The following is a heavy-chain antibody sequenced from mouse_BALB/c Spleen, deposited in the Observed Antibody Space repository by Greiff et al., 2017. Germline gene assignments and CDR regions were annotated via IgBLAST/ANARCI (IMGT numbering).Heavy chain of an antibody. J-gene: IGHJ2*01. V-gene: IGHV1S81*02. CDR1: GYTFTSYW. Sequence: QVQLQQPGAELVKPGASVKLSCKASGYTFTSYWMHWVKQRPGQGLEWIGEINPSNGRTNYNEKFKSKATLTVDKSSSTAYMQLSSLTSEDSAVYYCARRRTDDYDGFFDDWGEGNTRTVDS. D-gene: IGHD2-4*01. CDR3: ARRRTDDYDGFFDD. CDR2: INPSNGRT.